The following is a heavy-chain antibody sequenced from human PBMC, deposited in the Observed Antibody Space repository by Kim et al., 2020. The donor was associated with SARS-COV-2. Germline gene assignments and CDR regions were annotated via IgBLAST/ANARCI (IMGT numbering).Heavy chain of an antibody. J-gene: IGHJ4*02. Sequence: SVKGRFTITRDHSKNTLYLQMNSLRAEDTAVYYCARDGGYSGYDDYYFDYWGQGTLVTVSS. V-gene: IGHV3-66*01. D-gene: IGHD5-12*01. CDR3: ARDGGYSGYDDYYFDY.